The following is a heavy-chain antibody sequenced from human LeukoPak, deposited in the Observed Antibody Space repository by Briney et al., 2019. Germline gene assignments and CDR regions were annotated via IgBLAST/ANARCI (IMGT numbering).Heavy chain of an antibody. D-gene: IGHD2-15*01. CDR3: ARESVVVSAGGYYYYYYMDV. Sequence: SETLSLTCSVSGGSISSYYWSWIRQPAGKGLEWIGRIYTSGSTNYNPSLKSRVTMSIDTSKNQFSLKVSSVTAADTAVYYCARESVVVSAGGYYYYYYMDVWGKGTTVTISS. CDR1: GGSISSYY. CDR2: IYTSGST. V-gene: IGHV4-4*07. J-gene: IGHJ6*03.